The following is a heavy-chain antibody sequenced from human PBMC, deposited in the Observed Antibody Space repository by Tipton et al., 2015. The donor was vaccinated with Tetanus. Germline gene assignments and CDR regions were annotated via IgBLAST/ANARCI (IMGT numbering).Heavy chain of an antibody. CDR3: ARIYSRPNFFDP. J-gene: IGHJ5*02. CDR1: GFNVRANY. V-gene: IGHV3-53*01. CDR2: IYHDDTT. Sequence: SLRLSCAASGFNVRANYLTWVRQTPGKGLEWVSSIYHDDTTYYGDSVKGRFTISRDNSKSTMYLQMDSLRAEDTAVYFCARIYSRPNFFDPWGQGSLVTVSS. D-gene: IGHD4-11*01.